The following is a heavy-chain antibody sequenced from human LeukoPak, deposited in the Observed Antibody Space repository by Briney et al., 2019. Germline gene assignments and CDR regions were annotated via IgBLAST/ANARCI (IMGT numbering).Heavy chain of an antibody. CDR2: ISGSCGTT. D-gene: IGHD1-1*01. CDR3: SRDRRQFDY. CDR1: GCTFSSYG. Sequence: PGGSLRLSCAASGCTFSSYGMSWVRQAPGKGLEGVSDISGSCGTTYYADSVKGRFTISRDNSKNTLYLQMNSLRVDDTAVYYCSRDRRQFDYWGQGTLVSVSS. J-gene: IGHJ4*02. V-gene: IGHV3-23*01.